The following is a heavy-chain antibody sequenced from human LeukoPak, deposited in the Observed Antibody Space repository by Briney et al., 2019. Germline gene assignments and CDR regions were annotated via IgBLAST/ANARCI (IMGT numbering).Heavy chain of an antibody. Sequence: SETLSLTCTVSGGSISSYYWSWIRQPPGKGLEWIGYIYYSGSTNYNPSLKSRVTTSVDTSKNQFSLKLSSVTAADTAVYYCARARSSSWSPVYYFDYWGQGTLVTVSS. J-gene: IGHJ4*02. CDR2: IYYSGST. CDR3: ARARSSSWSPVYYFDY. D-gene: IGHD6-13*01. CDR1: GGSISSYY. V-gene: IGHV4-59*01.